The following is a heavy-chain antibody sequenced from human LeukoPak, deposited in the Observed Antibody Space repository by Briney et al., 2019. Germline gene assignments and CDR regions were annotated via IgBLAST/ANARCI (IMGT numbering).Heavy chain of an antibody. Sequence: SVKVSCKASGGTFSSYAISWVRQAPGQGLEWMGGIIPIFGTANYAQKFQGRVTITADESTSTAYMELSSLRSEDTAVYYCARDISHYYGSGRGDAFDIWGQGTMVTVSS. CDR1: GGTFSSYA. CDR3: ARDISHYYGSGRGDAFDI. D-gene: IGHD3-10*01. V-gene: IGHV1-69*13. CDR2: IIPIFGTA. J-gene: IGHJ3*02.